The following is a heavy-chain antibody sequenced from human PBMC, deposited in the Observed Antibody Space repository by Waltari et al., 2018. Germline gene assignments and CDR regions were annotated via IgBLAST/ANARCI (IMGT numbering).Heavy chain of an antibody. CDR1: GYSISSGYY. V-gene: IGHV4-38-2*01. D-gene: IGHD2-15*01. Sequence: QVQLQESGPGLVKPSETLSLTCAVSGYSISSGYYWGWIRQPPGKGLEWIGSIYHSGSTYYNPSLKSRVTISVDTSKNQFSLKLSSVTAADTAVYYCARRRGDYSGFDYWGQGTLVTVSS. J-gene: IGHJ4*02. CDR3: ARRRGDYSGFDY. CDR2: IYHSGST.